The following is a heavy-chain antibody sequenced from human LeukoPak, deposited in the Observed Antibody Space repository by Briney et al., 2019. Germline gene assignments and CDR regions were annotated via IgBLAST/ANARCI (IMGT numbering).Heavy chain of an antibody. CDR3: ARVVFWSGYPDY. CDR2: INHSGST. V-gene: IGHV4-34*01. CDR1: GGSFSGYY. D-gene: IGHD3-3*01. Sequence: SETLSLTGAVYGGSFSGYYWSWIRQPPGKGLEWTGEINHSGSTNYNPSLKSRVTISVDTSKNQFSLKLSSVTAADTAVYYCARVVFWSGYPDYWGQGTLVTVSS. J-gene: IGHJ4*02.